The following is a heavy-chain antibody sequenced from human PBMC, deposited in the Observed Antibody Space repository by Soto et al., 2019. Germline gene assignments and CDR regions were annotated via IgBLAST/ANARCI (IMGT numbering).Heavy chain of an antibody. CDR2: IIPISGTT. CDR3: ARDEGDDSSGYYDVNY. Sequence: QVHLVQSGAEVKKPRSSVRVSCKASGGTYRNYAVNWVRQAPGQGLEWMGGIIPISGTTNYAQKFQGRVTITADESTSTAYMELRRLRSEDTAVYFCARDEGDDSSGYYDVNYWGQGTLVTVSS. V-gene: IGHV1-69*01. J-gene: IGHJ4*02. CDR1: GGTYRNYA. D-gene: IGHD3-22*01.